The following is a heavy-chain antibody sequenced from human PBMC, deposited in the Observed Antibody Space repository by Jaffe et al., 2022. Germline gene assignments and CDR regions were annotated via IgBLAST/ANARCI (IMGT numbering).Heavy chain of an antibody. CDR3: AHSKISGWSPRPFRTFDY. J-gene: IGHJ4*02. CDR2: IYWNDDK. V-gene: IGHV2-5*01. Sequence: QITLKESGPTLVKPTQTLTLTCTFSGFSLSTSGVGVGWIRQPPGKALEWLALIYWNDDKRYSPSLKSRLTITKDTSKNQVVLTMTNMDPVDTATYYCAHSKISGWSPRPFRTFDYWGQGTLVTVSS. CDR1: GFSLSTSGVG. D-gene: IGHD6-19*01.